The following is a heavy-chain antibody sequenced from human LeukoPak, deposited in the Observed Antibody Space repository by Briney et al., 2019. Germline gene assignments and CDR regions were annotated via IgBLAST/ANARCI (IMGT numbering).Heavy chain of an antibody. CDR3: AKAGSGAAGWFGELLYYFDY. J-gene: IGHJ4*02. D-gene: IGHD3-10*01. CDR1: GFTFSSYA. Sequence: GESLRLSCAASGFTFSSYAMSWVRQAPGKGLEWVSAISGSGGSTYYADSVKGRFTISRDNSKNTLYLQMNSLRAEDTAVYYCAKAGSGAAGWFGELLYYFDYWGQGTLVTVSS. V-gene: IGHV3-23*01. CDR2: ISGSGGST.